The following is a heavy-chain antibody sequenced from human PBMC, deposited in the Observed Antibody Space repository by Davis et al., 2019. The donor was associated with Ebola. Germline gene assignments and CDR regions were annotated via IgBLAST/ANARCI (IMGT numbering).Heavy chain of an antibody. Sequence: GESLKIPCEASRFTLSIYSLSWVRQAPGKGLECVANIKPDGSEKYYVDSVKGRFNISRDNAKNSLYLQMNSLRAEDTAVYYCAGGYYYMDVWGKGTTVTVSS. CDR1: RFTLSIYS. J-gene: IGHJ6*03. V-gene: IGHV3-7*03. CDR3: AGGYYYMDV. CDR2: IKPDGSEK.